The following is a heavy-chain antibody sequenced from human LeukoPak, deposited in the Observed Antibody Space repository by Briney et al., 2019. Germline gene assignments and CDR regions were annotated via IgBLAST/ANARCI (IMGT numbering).Heavy chain of an antibody. CDR1: LYTFTRYD. D-gene: IGHD3-3*01. V-gene: IGHV1-8*01. CDR3: ARGLWSGYSYRIFYFDD. Sequence: ASVNVSCKASLYTFTRYDINWVRQATGPGGEWMGWMNPNSGNTGYAQKFQGRVTMTRNISISTDYIELSSLRSQDTAVYYCARGLWSGYSYRIFYFDDWGQGTLVTVSS. CDR2: MNPNSGNT. J-gene: IGHJ4*02.